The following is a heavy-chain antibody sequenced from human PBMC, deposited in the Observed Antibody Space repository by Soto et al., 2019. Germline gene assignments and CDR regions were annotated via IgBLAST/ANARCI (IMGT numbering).Heavy chain of an antibody. V-gene: IGHV4-30-4*01. CDR3: ARGPDYGDYDVHFDY. CDR2: IYYSGST. CDR1: GGSISSGDYY. J-gene: IGHJ4*02. Sequence: KPSETLSLTCTVSGGSISSGDYYWSWIRQPPGKGLEWIGYIYYSGSTYYNPSLKSRVTISVDTSKNQFSLKLSSVTAADTAVYYCARGPDYGDYDVHFDYWGQGTLVTVSS. D-gene: IGHD4-17*01.